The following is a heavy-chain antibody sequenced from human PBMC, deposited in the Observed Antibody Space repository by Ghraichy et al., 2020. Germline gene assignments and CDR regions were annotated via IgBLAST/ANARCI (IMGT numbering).Heavy chain of an antibody. D-gene: IGHD6-6*01. J-gene: IGHJ4*02. CDR2: IKQDGTEK. V-gene: IGHV3-7*01. CDR1: GFTFSSYW. Sequence: GGSLRLSCAASGFTFSSYWLTWVRQAPGKGLEWVANIKQDGTEKYYVDSVKGRFTISRDNAKNSLYLQMNSLRAEDAAVYYCARDRPLDYWGQGTRVTVSS. CDR3: ARDRPLDY.